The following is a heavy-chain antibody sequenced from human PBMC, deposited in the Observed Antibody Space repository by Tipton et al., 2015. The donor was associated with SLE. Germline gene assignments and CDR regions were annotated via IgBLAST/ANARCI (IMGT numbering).Heavy chain of an antibody. CDR3: ARQDGRVFYDSDEGAFDI. Sequence: TLSLTCTVSGGPISSSSYYWGWIRQPPGKGLEWIGSIYYSGSTYYNPSLKSRVTISVDTSKNQFSLKLSSVTAADTAVYYCARQDGRVFYDSDEGAFDIWGQGTMITVSS. V-gene: IGHV4-39*01. CDR1: GGPISSSSYY. D-gene: IGHD3-22*01. J-gene: IGHJ3*02. CDR2: IYYSGST.